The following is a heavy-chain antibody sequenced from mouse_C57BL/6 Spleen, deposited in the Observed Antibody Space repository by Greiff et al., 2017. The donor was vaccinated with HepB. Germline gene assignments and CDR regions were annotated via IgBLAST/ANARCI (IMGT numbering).Heavy chain of an antibody. D-gene: IGHD1-1*01. CDR2: ISSGSSTI. V-gene: IGHV5-17*01. Sequence: EVMLVESGGGLVKPGGSLKLSCAASGFTFSDYGMHWVRQAPEKGLEWVAYISSGSSTIYYADKVKGRFTISRDNAKNTLFLQMTSLRSEDTAMYYCARRGLVSVYYAMDYWGQGTSVTVSS. J-gene: IGHJ4*01. CDR1: GFTFSDYG. CDR3: ARRGLVSVYYAMDY.